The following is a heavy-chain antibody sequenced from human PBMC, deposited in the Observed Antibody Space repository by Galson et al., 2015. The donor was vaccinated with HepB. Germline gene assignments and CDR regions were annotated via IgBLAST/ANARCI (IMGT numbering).Heavy chain of an antibody. D-gene: IGHD3-3*01. Sequence: SLRLSCAASGFTFGSYGMHWVRQAPGKGLEWVAVISYDGSNKYYADSVKGRFTISRDNSKNTLYLQMNSLRAEDTAVYYCAKANQVRFPYYYYGMDVWGQGTTVTVSS. V-gene: IGHV3-30*18. J-gene: IGHJ6*02. CDR3: AKANQVRFPYYYYGMDV. CDR1: GFTFGSYG. CDR2: ISYDGSNK.